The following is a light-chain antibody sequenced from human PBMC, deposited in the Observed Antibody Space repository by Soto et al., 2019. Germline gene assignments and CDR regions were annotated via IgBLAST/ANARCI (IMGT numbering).Light chain of an antibody. CDR1: QSVSDY. V-gene: IGKV3-11*01. J-gene: IGKJ4*01. CDR2: GAS. CDR3: QQRSKLPRT. Sequence: EITLTQSPGTLSLSPGERATLSCRASQSVSDYLAWYQQKAGQPPRVLIYGASNRATDIPDRFSGSGSGTDFTLTISRLEPEDSAVYYCQQRSKLPRTFGGGTRVESK.